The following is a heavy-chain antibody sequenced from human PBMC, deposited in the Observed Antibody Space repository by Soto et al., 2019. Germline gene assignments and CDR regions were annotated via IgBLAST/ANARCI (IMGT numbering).Heavy chain of an antibody. J-gene: IGHJ5*02. CDR2: ISGSGGST. CDR1: GFTFSSYA. D-gene: IGHD5-18*01. CDR3: AKVHTAMVWFDP. Sequence: EVQLLESGGGLVQPGGSLRLSCAASGFTFSSYAMSWVRQAPGKGLEWVTAISGSGGSTYYADSVKGRFTISRDNSKNTLYLQMNSLRAEDTAVYYCAKVHTAMVWFDPWGQGTLVTVSS. V-gene: IGHV3-23*01.